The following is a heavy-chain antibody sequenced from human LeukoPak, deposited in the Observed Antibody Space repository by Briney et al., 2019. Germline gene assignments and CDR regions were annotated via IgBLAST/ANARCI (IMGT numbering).Heavy chain of an antibody. CDR2: INHSGST. J-gene: IGHJ4*02. CDR3: ARGSGSRIYH. V-gene: IGHV4-34*01. CDR1: GGSFIGYY. Sequence: SETLSLTCAVYGGSFIGYYWSWIRQPPGEGLEWIGEINHSGSTNYNPSLKSRVAISVDTSKNHFSLKLSSVTAADTAVYYCARGSGSRIYHWGQGTLVTVSS. D-gene: IGHD3-10*01.